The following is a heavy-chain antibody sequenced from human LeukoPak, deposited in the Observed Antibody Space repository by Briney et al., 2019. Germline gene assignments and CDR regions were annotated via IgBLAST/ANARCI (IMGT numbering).Heavy chain of an antibody. V-gene: IGHV3-23*01. CDR3: AKVRYVGYYFDS. Sequence: GESLKISCAASGFTFSSYAMSWVRQAPGKGLEWVSGISGSGESTYYADTAKGRFIISRDNSKNTLNLQMNSLRAEDTAVYYCAKVRYVGYYFDSWGQGTLVTVSS. CDR1: GFTFSSYA. J-gene: IGHJ4*02. CDR2: ISGSGEST. D-gene: IGHD3-9*01.